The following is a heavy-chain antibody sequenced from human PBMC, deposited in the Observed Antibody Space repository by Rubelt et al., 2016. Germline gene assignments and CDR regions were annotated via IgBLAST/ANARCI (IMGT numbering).Heavy chain of an antibody. Sequence: QVQLQESGPGLVKPSETLSLTCTVSRGSVTSPDYFWGWIRQPPGKGLAWIGYIYYSGTTYYNPSLKSRVTMSVDTSKNQFSLKLNSVTAADTAVYYCAGYLGASSTGYFDYWGQGTLVTVSS. D-gene: IGHD3-16*01. J-gene: IGHJ4*02. CDR3: AGYLGASSTGYFDY. CDR2: IYYSGTT. CDR1: RGSVTSPDYF. V-gene: IGHV4-31*03.